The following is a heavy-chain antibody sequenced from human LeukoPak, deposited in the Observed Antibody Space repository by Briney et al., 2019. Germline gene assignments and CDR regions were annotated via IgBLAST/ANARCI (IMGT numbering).Heavy chain of an antibody. Sequence: SETLSLTCTVSGGSVSSSRYYWTWIRQPPGKVLEWIGYIYHGSATYNPSLESRVTISMDPSKNQFSLKVTSVTAADTAVYYCAREGGRQWLVSGTLDSWGQGTLVTVSS. CDR2: IYHGSA. D-gene: IGHD6-19*01. CDR3: AREGGRQWLVSGTLDS. V-gene: IGHV4-61*01. CDR1: GGSVSSSRYY. J-gene: IGHJ5*01.